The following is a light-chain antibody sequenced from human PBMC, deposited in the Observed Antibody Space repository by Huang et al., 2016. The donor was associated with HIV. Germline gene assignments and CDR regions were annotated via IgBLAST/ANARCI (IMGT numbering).Light chain of an antibody. V-gene: IGKV1-39*01. J-gene: IGKJ3*01. CDR2: VAS. CDR1: QNINKY. CDR3: QQSLISPPA. Sequence: DVQMTQSPSSLSASVGDRVTMTCRASQNINKYLNWYHKKPGKAPKHLIYVASNLQSGVPSRFSGSGSGTDFTLTISSLHPEDFGTYYCQQSLISPPAFGPGTKVDFK.